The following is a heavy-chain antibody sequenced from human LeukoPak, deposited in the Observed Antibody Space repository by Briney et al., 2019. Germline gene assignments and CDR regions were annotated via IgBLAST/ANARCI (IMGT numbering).Heavy chain of an antibody. J-gene: IGHJ4*02. CDR2: IKSNPDGGTA. CDR3: TTLSYDVHY. CDR1: GFIFHNAW. Sequence: GGSLRLSCAASGFIFHNAWMTWVRQAPGKGLEWVGRIKSNPDGGTADYAASVKGRFIISRDDSKNTLYLQLNSLKTEDTAVYYCTTLSYDVHYWGQVTLVTVSS. V-gene: IGHV3-15*05. D-gene: IGHD3-3*01.